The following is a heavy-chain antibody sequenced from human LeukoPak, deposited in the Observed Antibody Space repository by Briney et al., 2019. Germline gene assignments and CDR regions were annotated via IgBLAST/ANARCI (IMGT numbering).Heavy chain of an antibody. D-gene: IGHD1-26*01. Sequence: SETLSLTCAVSGYSISSGYYWGWIRQPPGKGLEWIGSIYHSGSTYYNPSLKSRVTISVDTSKNQFSLKLSSVTAADTAVYYFARISGSYYIDYWGQGTLVTVSS. CDR1: GYSISSGYY. J-gene: IGHJ4*02. V-gene: IGHV4-38-2*01. CDR3: ARISGSYYIDY. CDR2: IYHSGST.